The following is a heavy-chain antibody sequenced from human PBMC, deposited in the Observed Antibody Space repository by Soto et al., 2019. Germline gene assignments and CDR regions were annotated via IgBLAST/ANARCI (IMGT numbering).Heavy chain of an antibody. CDR1: GGTLSNYA. V-gene: IGHV1-69*01. CDR2: IIPIFNTA. CDR3: ARVRPTDYVGNYNNGMDV. D-gene: IGHD4-17*01. J-gene: IGHJ6*02. Sequence: QVQLVQSGAEVKKPGSSVKVSCKASGGTLSNYAFTWVRQAPGQGLEWMGGIIPIFNTANYAQKLQGRITITANESTSPGYIELNSLTSEDTAVYYCARVRPTDYVGNYNNGMDVWGQGTTVTVSS.